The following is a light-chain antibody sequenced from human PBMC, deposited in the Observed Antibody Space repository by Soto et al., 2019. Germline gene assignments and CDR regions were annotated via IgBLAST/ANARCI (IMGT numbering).Light chain of an antibody. V-gene: IGLV1-40*01. CDR3: QSYDTSLSGL. Sequence: QSVLTQPPSVSGAPGERVTISCTGSSSNIGAGYDVHWYQQVPGTAPKLLIYDNSNRPSGVPDRFSGSKSGTSASLVITGLQAEDEADYYCQSYDTSLSGLFGGGTKLTVL. J-gene: IGLJ2*01. CDR1: SSNIGAGYD. CDR2: DNS.